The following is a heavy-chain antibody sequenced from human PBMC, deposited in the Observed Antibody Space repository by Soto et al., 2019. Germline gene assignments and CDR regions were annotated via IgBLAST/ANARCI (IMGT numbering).Heavy chain of an antibody. J-gene: IGHJ6*02. CDR2: ISAYNGST. CDR3: ARENSPYSSGWYRRHYYYGMDV. CDR1: GYTFTSYG. V-gene: IGHV1-18*04. D-gene: IGHD6-19*01. Sequence: ASVKVSCKASGYTFTSYGISWVRQAPGQGLEWMGWISAYNGSTNYAQKLQGRVTMTTDTSTSTAYMELRSLRSDDTAVYYCARENSPYSSGWYRRHYYYGMDVWGQGTTVTVSS.